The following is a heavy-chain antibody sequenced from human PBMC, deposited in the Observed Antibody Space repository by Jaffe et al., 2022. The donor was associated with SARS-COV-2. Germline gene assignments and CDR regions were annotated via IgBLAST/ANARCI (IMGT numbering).Heavy chain of an antibody. D-gene: IGHD5-12*01. J-gene: IGHJ5*02. CDR3: ARDRGGYESWHWFDP. CDR1: GYTFTSYA. CDR2: INAGNGNT. Sequence: QVQLVQSGAEVKKPGASVKVSCKASGYTFTSYAMHWVRQAPGQRLEWMGWINAGNGNTKYSQKFQGRVTITRDTSASTAYMELSSLRSEDTAVYYCARDRGGYESWHWFDPWGQGTLVTVSS. V-gene: IGHV1-3*01.